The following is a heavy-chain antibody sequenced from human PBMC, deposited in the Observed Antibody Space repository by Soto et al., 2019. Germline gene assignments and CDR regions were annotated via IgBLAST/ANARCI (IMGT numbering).Heavy chain of an antibody. D-gene: IGHD6-19*01. Sequence: ASVEVFCKASGYPFTSYGISLVRQAPGQGLEWMGWISAYNGNTNCAQKLQGRVTMTTDTSTSTAYMALRSLRSDDTAVYYCARSLGLSSGWLIIDYWGQGTLVTVSS. V-gene: IGHV1-18*04. CDR3: ARSLGLSSGWLIIDY. CDR2: ISAYNGNT. J-gene: IGHJ4*02. CDR1: GYPFTSYG.